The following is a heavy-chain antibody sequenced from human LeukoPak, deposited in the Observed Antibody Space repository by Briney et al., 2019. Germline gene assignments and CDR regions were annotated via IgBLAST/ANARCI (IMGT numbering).Heavy chain of an antibody. D-gene: IGHD3-10*01. Sequence: SETLSLTCAVSGGSISSGGYSWSWIRQPPGKGLEWIGYIYHSGSTYYNPSLKSRVTISVDRSKNQFSLKLSSVTAADTAVYYCATQLLWFGDAFDIWGQGTMVTVSS. CDR3: ATQLLWFGDAFDI. V-gene: IGHV4-30-2*01. J-gene: IGHJ3*02. CDR1: GGSISSGGYS. CDR2: IYHSGST.